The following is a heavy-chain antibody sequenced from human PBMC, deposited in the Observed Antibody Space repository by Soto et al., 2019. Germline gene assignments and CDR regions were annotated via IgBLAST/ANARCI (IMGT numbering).Heavy chain of an antibody. CDR2: ISSSGSTI. Sequence: GGSLRLSCAASGFTFSDYYMSWIRQAPGKGLEWVSYISSSGSTIYYADSVKGRFTISRDNAKNSLYLQMNSLRAEDTAAYYCARDRERYCSSTSCPIFDYWGQGTLVTVSS. CDR3: ARDRERYCSSTSCPIFDY. V-gene: IGHV3-11*01. CDR1: GFTFSDYY. D-gene: IGHD2-2*01. J-gene: IGHJ4*02.